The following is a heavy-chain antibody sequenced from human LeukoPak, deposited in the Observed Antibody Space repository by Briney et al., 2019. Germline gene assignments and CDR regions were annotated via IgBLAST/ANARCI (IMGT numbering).Heavy chain of an antibody. CDR2: VSDSGGST. CDR3: AKRGVVIRVILVGFHKEAYYFDS. CDR1: GITLSNYG. V-gene: IGHV3-23*01. Sequence: PGGSLRLSCRVSGITLSNYGMSWVRQAPGKGLEWVAGVSDSGGSTNYADSVKGRFTISRDNPKNTLYLQMNSLRAEDTAVYFCAKRGVVIRVILVGFHKEAYYFDSWGQGALVTVSS. D-gene: IGHD3-22*01. J-gene: IGHJ4*02.